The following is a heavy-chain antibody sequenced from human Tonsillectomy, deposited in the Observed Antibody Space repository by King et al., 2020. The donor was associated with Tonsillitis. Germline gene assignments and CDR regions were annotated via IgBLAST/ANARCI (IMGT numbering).Heavy chain of an antibody. CDR1: GFTFNDYA. J-gene: IGHJ6*02. Sequence: VQLVESGGGLVQPGGSLRLSCAASGFTFNDYAMTWVRQAPGKGLEWVSAITGSGDGTYYADSVKGRFTISRDNSKNTLYLQMNSLRAEDTAVYCWGKDEFCAVGECYGGWGMDVWGQGTTVTVSS. CDR3: GKDEFCAVGECYGGWGMDV. V-gene: IGHV3-23*04. CDR2: ITGSGDGT. D-gene: IGHD2-8*02.